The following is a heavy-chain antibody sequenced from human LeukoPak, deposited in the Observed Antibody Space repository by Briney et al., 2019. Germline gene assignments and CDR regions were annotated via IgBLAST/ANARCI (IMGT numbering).Heavy chain of an antibody. V-gene: IGHV3-66*01. CDR1: GLTVSSNH. Sequence: GGSLRLSCAASGLTVSSNHMTLVRQAPGKGLEWVSIIYTGGGTYSVDSVKGRFTISRDNSKNTVYLQMNSLRAEDTAVYYCGSGTSVNYYAVDVWGQGTTVTVSS. D-gene: IGHD3-10*01. CDR3: GSGTSVNYYAVDV. J-gene: IGHJ6*02. CDR2: IYTGGGT.